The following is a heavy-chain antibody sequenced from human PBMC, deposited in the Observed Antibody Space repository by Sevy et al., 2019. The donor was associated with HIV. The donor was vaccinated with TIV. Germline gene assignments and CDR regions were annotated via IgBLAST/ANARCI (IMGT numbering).Heavy chain of an antibody. CDR2: FDPEDGER. CDR3: AATKDYYDNSGSPFDY. CDR1: GYTLTKLS. Sequence: ASLKVSCKVSGYTLTKLSMHWVRQAPGKRLEWMGSFDPEDGERMYAQKFQGRVTLTEDTSADTAYMELSSLRSEDTAVYYCAATKDYYDNSGSPFDYWGQGTLVTVSS. J-gene: IGHJ4*02. D-gene: IGHD3-22*01. V-gene: IGHV1-24*01.